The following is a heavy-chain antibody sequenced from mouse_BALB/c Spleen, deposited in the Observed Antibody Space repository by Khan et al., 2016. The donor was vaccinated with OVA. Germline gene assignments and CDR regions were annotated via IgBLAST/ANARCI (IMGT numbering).Heavy chain of an antibody. V-gene: IGHV1S136*01. Sequence: VQLQQSGPELLKPGASVKMSCKASGYTFTSYVMHWVKQKPGQGLEWIGYIYPFNDDSKYSEKFKGKATLTSDTSSNTAYMELSSLTSEDSAVYYCATPGSTYTWFAYWCQGTLVTVSA. J-gene: IGHJ3*01. CDR2: IYPFNDDS. D-gene: IGHD1-1*01. CDR1: GYTFTSYV. CDR3: ATPGSTYTWFAY.